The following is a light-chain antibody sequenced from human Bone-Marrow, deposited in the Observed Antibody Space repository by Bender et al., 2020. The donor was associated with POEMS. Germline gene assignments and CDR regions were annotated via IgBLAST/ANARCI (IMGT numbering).Light chain of an antibody. CDR1: SSDVGGYNY. Sequence: QSALTQPASVSGSPGQSITISCTGASSDVGGYNYVSWYQQHPGKAPKLMIYEVSYRPSGVSNRFSGSKSGSTASLTISGLQAEDEADYYCSSYTTVSTYVFGTGTKVTVL. V-gene: IGLV2-14*01. J-gene: IGLJ1*01. CDR3: SSYTTVSTYV. CDR2: EVS.